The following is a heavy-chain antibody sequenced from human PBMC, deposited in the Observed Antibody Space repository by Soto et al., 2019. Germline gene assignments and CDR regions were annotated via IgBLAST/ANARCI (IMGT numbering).Heavy chain of an antibody. V-gene: IGHV3-30*18. J-gene: IGHJ5*01. CDR1: GFRFSSYG. Sequence: QVKLVESGGGVVQPGRSLRLSCAASGFRFSSYGMHWVRQAPGKGLEWVALISPDGSNREYADSVKGRFTISRDNSKNPLYLHMDRRRVGGTAVYYCTNPRYSLQWPPFGPWGQGTLVTVSS. CDR3: TNPRYSLQWPPFGP. D-gene: IGHD6-19*01. CDR2: ISPDGSNR.